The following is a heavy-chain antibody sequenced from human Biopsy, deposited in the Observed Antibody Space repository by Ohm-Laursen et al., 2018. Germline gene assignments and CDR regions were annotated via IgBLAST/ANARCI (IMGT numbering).Heavy chain of an antibody. Sequence: SLRLSCSASGFSFSSYGMHWVRQAPGKGLEWVAVLWYDGTNKYYADSVKGRFTISRDNSKNTLYLQMNSLRAEDTAMYYCARPTNTRAGGAPFDIWGQGTMVTVSS. CDR3: ARPTNTRAGGAPFDI. J-gene: IGHJ3*02. CDR2: LWYDGTNK. CDR1: GFSFSSYG. D-gene: IGHD1/OR15-1a*01. V-gene: IGHV3-33*01.